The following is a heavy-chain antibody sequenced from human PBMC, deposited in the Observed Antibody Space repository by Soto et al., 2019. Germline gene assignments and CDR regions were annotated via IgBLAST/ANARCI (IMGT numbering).Heavy chain of an antibody. D-gene: IGHD7-27*01. V-gene: IGHV4-30-4*01. CDR2: IYKSATT. Sequence: QVQLLESGPGLVKPSQTLSLTCSVSGDSISNLDYFWAWIRQPPGQALEYIGYIYKSATTYYNPSFESRVAISVDTSNSQFSLNVTSVTAADTAVYFCARGRYCLTGRCFPNWFDSWGQGALVTVSS. J-gene: IGHJ5*01. CDR1: GDSISNLDYF. CDR3: ARGRYCLTGRCFPNWFDS.